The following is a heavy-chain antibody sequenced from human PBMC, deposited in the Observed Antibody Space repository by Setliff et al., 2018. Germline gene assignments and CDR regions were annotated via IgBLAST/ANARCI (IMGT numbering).Heavy chain of an antibody. CDR3: ARSSPDGYNLGYYYYGMDV. Sequence: ASVKVSCKASGYTFTSYDINWVRQATGQGLEWMGWMNPNSGNTGYAQKFQGRVTMTRNTSISTAYMELSSLRSEDTAVYYCARSSPDGYNLGYYYYGMDVWGQGTTVTVSS. CDR1: GYTFTSYD. V-gene: IGHV1-8*01. J-gene: IGHJ6*02. D-gene: IGHD5-12*01. CDR2: MNPNSGNT.